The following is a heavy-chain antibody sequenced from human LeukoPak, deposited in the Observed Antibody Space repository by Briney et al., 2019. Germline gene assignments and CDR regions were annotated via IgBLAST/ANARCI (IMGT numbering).Heavy chain of an antibody. CDR2: IYYSGST. CDR3: ARDMVYATLYYYYGMDV. D-gene: IGHD2-8*01. CDR1: GGSISSYY. Sequence: SETLSLTCTVSGGSISSYYWSWIRQPPGKGLEWIGYIYYSGSTNYNPSLKSRVTISVDTSKNQFSLKLSSVTAADTAVYYCARDMVYATLYYYYGMDVWGQGTTVTVSS. J-gene: IGHJ6*02. V-gene: IGHV4-59*01.